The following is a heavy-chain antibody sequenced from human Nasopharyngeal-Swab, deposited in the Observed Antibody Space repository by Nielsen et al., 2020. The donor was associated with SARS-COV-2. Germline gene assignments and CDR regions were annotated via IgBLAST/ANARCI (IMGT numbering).Heavy chain of an antibody. V-gene: IGHV3-66*01. Sequence: GESLKISCAASGLTVSSNYMSWVRQAPEKGLEWVSVIHAGGNTYYADSVKGRFTISRDISKNTVYPQMNSLRVEDTAVYHCTKDPGHGLGVSVEDYWGQGTLVSVSS. CDR1: GLTVSSNY. J-gene: IGHJ4*02. CDR2: IHAGGNT. D-gene: IGHD3-10*01. CDR3: TKDPGHGLGVSVEDY.